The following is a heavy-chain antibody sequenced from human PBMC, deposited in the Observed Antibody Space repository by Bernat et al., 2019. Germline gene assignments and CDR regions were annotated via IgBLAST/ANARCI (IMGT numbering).Heavy chain of an antibody. V-gene: IGHV1-18*01. Sequence: QVQLVQSGAEVKKPGASVKVSCKASGYTFTSYGISWVRQAPGQGLEWMGWISAYNGNTNYSQKLQGRVTMTTDTSTSTAYMELRSLRSDDTAVYYCARDLMSGYPSYYADDYWGQGTLVTVSS. D-gene: IGHD3-3*01. CDR2: ISAYNGNT. CDR1: GYTFTSYG. CDR3: ARDLMSGYPSYYADDY. J-gene: IGHJ4*02.